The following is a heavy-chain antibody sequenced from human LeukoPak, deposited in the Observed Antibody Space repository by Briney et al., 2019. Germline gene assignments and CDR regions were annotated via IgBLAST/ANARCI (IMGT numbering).Heavy chain of an antibody. CDR3: AREWGVPAASDY. CDR2: INPNSGGT. CDR1: GYTFTGYY. V-gene: IGHV1-2*02. J-gene: IGHJ4*02. Sequence: GASVKVSCKASGYTFTGYYMHWVRQVPGQGLEWMGWINPNSGGTNYAQKFQGRVTMTTDTSTSTAYMELRSLRSDDTAVYYCAREWGVPAASDYWGQGTLVTVSS. D-gene: IGHD2-2*01.